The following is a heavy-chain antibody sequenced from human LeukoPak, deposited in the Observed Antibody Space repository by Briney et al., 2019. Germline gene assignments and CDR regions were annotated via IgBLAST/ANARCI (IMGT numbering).Heavy chain of an antibody. CDR3: ARERRWEPGQYYYSYYYMDV. D-gene: IGHD1-26*01. CDR1: GYSTTSGYY. J-gene: IGHJ6*03. Sequence: SETLSLTCTVSGYSTTSGYYGGWVRQLPGKGLGWIGRIYHIGSTYYHPSVKRRVTISVDTSKSQSSMKPRSVPAAGRAVYYCARERRWEPGQYYYSYYYMDVWVKGTTVTVSS. CDR2: IYHIGST. V-gene: IGHV4-38-2*02.